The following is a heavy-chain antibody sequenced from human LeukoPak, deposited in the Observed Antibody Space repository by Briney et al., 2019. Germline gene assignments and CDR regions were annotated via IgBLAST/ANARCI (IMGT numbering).Heavy chain of an antibody. V-gene: IGHV3-23*01. J-gene: IGHJ3*02. Sequence: GGSLRLSCAASGFTFSSYGMHWVRQAPGKGLEWVSGISGSGGSTYYADSVKGRFTISRDNYKNTLYLQMNSLRAEDTAVYYCAKAAFENSDAFDIWGQGTMVTVSS. CDR3: AKAAFENSDAFDI. CDR1: GFTFSSYG. CDR2: ISGSGGST. D-gene: IGHD2/OR15-2a*01.